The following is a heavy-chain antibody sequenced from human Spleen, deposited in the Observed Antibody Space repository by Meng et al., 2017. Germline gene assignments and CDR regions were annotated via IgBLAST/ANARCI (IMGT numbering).Heavy chain of an antibody. CDR2: INHSGST. Sequence: QVQLKQWGEGLLKPSETLALPCAVYGGSFSGYYWSWIRQPPGKGLEWIGEINHSGSTNYNPSLKSRVTISVDTSKNQFSLKLSSVTAADTAVYYCARTGSYYDSSGYYYFDYWGQGTLVTVSS. D-gene: IGHD3-22*01. CDR1: GGSFSGYY. J-gene: IGHJ4*02. V-gene: IGHV4-34*01. CDR3: ARTGSYYDSSGYYYFDY.